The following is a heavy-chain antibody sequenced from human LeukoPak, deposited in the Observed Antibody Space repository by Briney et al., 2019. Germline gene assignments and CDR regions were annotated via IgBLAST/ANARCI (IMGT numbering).Heavy chain of an antibody. V-gene: IGHV1-2*06. CDR1: GYTFTAYY. Sequence: ASVKVSCKASGYTFTAYYIHWVRQAPGPGLEWVGRINCNSAGTNYAQKFRGRVTMTRDTSISTVYMELSSLRSDDTAVYYCAVQTMVANTQGDAFDIWRQGTTVIVSS. CDR3: AVQTMVANTQGDAFDI. J-gene: IGHJ3*02. D-gene: IGHD2-15*01. CDR2: INCNSAGT.